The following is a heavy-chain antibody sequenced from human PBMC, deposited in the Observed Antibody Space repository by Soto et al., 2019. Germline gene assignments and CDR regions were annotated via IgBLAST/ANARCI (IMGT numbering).Heavy chain of an antibody. CDR3: AKGPLGYSSGGSCYAPHYFDD. CDR2: VGGSGDST. CDR1: GFTFSNYA. J-gene: IGHJ4*02. D-gene: IGHD2-15*01. V-gene: IGHV3-23*01. Sequence: EVQLLDSGGGLVQPGGSLRLSCAASGFTFSNYAMSWVRQAPGKGLEWVSGVGGSGDSTYYADSVKGRFTISRDNSKDTLYLQMNSLRAEGTAVSYRAKGPLGYSSGGSCYAPHYFDDWGQGTLVTASP.